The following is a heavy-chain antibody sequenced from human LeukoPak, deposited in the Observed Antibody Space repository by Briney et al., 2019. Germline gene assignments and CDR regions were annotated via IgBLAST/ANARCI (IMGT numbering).Heavy chain of an antibody. CDR3: ARGLRNTIFGGRYY. V-gene: IGHV3-48*03. Sequence: GGSLRLSCTASGFTFSNYDLNWVRQAPGKGLEWVSYIGSSGTTINYADSVKGRFTISRDIAENSLYLQTNSLRADDTAVYYCARGLRNTIFGGRYYWGQGTLVSVSS. CDR2: IGSSGTTI. J-gene: IGHJ4*02. D-gene: IGHD3-3*01. CDR1: GFTFSNYD.